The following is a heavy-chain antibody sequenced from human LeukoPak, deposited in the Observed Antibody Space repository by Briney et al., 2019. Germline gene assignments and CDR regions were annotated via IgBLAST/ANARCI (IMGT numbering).Heavy chain of an antibody. CDR3: ATSDRYYYYGMDV. D-gene: IGHD3-10*01. J-gene: IGHJ6*02. V-gene: IGHV3-30*03. CDR2: ISYDGSNK. CDR1: GFTFSSYG. Sequence: GGSLRLSCAAFGFTFSSYGMHWVRQAPGKGLEWVAVISYDGSNKYYADSVKGRFTISRDNSKNTLYLQMNSLRAEDTAVYYCATSDRYYYYGMDVWGQGTTVTVSS.